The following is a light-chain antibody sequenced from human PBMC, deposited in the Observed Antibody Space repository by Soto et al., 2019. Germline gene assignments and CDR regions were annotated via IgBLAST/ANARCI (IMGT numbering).Light chain of an antibody. CDR2: GAS. Sequence: EIVLTQYPGTLSLSPGERATLSCRASQSVNRFLAWFQQKPGQAPRLLIYGASNRATGIPDRFSGSGSETDFTLTITRLEPEDSAVYYCHHYVGSPWAFGQGTKVEIK. J-gene: IGKJ1*01. V-gene: IGKV3-20*01. CDR1: QSVNRF. CDR3: HHYVGSPWA.